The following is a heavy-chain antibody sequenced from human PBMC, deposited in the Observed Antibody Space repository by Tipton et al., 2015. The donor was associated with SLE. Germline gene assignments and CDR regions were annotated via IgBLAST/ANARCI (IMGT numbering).Heavy chain of an antibody. CDR2: IYYSGST. J-gene: IGHJ3*02. CDR1: GGSISSSSYY. CDR3: ATSALYCSGGSCYVDAFDI. D-gene: IGHD2-15*01. V-gene: IGHV4-39*07. Sequence: TLSLTCTVSGGSISSSSYYWGWIRQPPGKGLEWIGSIYYSGSTYYNPSLKSRVTISVDTSKNQFSLKLSSVTAADTAVYYCATSALYCSGGSCYVDAFDIWGQGTVVTVSS.